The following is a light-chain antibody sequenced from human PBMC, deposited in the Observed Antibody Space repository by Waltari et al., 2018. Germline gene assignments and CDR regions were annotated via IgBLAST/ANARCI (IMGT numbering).Light chain of an antibody. CDR3: QQRRDWPLT. CDR2: DTS. J-gene: IGKJ4*01. CDR1: QSVTNY. Sequence: EIVLTQSPAILSLSPGERASLSCRASQSVTNYLAWYQQKPGQAPRLRIYDTSNRATGIPARFSGSGFGTDFTLTISSLEPEDFAVYYCQQRRDWPLTFGGGTKVEIK. V-gene: IGKV3-11*01.